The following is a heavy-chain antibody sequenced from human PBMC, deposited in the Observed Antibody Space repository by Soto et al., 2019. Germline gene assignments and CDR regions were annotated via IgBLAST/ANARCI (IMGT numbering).Heavy chain of an antibody. CDR3: AKGSYYDTSGYLDY. CDR2: ISGSGGST. D-gene: IGHD3-22*01. V-gene: IGHV3-23*01. CDR1: GFTFSSYA. J-gene: IGHJ4*02. Sequence: VGSLRLSCAASGFTFSSYAMSWVRQAPGKGLEWVSAISGSGGSTYYADSVKGRFTIPRDNSKNTLYLQMNSLRAEDTAVYYCAKGSYYDTSGYLDYCGQGTMVTVSS.